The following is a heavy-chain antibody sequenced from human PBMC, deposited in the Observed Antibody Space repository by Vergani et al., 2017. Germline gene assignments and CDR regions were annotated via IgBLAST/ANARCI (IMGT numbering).Heavy chain of an antibody. CDR3: ARESRQLIFFPNYFYSSMDV. CDR1: GASISDHY. V-gene: IGHV4-59*11. J-gene: IGHJ6*03. Sequence: QVQLHESGPGLVKPSETLSLTCSVSGASISDHYWTWIRQPPGKGLEWIGFISHTGGASYNPSLKSRVTISIDTSDNQVTLKLTSVTAADTAVYFCARESRQLIFFPNYFYSSMDVWGKGTTVTVSS. CDR2: ISHTGGA. D-gene: IGHD3-9*01.